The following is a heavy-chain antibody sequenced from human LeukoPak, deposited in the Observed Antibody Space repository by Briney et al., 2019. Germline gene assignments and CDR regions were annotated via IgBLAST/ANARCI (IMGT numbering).Heavy chain of an antibody. CDR1: GFTFSSYA. Sequence: GGSLRLSCAASGFTFSSYAMHWVRQAPGKGLEWVAVISYDGSNKYYADSVKGRFTISRDNSKNTLYLQMNSLRAEDTAVYYCARDRGGSYDYWGQGTLGTVSA. CDR2: ISYDGSNK. J-gene: IGHJ4*02. CDR3: ARDRGGSYDY. D-gene: IGHD1-26*01. V-gene: IGHV3-30-3*01.